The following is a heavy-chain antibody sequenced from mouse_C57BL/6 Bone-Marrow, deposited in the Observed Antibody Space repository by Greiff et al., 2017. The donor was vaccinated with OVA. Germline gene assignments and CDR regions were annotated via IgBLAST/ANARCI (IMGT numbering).Heavy chain of an antibody. Sequence: EVQLVESGPELVKPGASVKMSCKASGYTFTDYNMHWVKQSHGKSLEWIGYINPNNGGTSYNQKFKGKATLTVNKSSSTAYMELRSLTSEDSAVYYCARAIDYFFAYWGQGTLVTVSA. CDR3: ARAIDYFFAY. D-gene: IGHD1-1*01. V-gene: IGHV1-22*01. J-gene: IGHJ3*01. CDR1: GYTFTDYN. CDR2: INPNNGGT.